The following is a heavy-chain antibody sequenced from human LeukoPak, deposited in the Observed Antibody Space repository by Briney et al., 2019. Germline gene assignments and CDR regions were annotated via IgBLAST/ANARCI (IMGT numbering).Heavy chain of an antibody. Sequence: SETLSLTCTVSGGYISSSNYYWVWIRQPPGKGLEWVASIFYSGSTYFNPSLKSRVTILVDTSKNQFSLKLSSVTAADTAMYYCARVPSGYVNGHNAFEIWGQGTMVTVSS. D-gene: IGHD5-12*01. CDR3: ARVPSGYVNGHNAFEI. V-gene: IGHV4-39*07. CDR1: GGYISSSNYY. CDR2: IFYSGST. J-gene: IGHJ3*02.